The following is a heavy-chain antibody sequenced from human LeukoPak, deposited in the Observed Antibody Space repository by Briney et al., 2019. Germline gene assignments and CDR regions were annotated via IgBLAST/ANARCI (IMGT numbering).Heavy chain of an antibody. D-gene: IGHD6-19*01. CDR1: GYIFSTYG. Sequence: ASVKVSCKASGYIFSTYGISWVRQAPGQGLEWLGWISGHNDNANYVQEFQDRVTMTTDTSTTTAYMELRSLTSDDTAVYFCARYLGHSSGSKRGFDYWGQGTLVTVSS. V-gene: IGHV1-18*01. J-gene: IGHJ4*02. CDR3: ARYLGHSSGSKRGFDY. CDR2: ISGHNDNA.